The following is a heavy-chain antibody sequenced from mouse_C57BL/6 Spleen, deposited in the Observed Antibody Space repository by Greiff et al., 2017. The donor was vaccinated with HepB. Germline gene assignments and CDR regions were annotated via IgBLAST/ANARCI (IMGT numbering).Heavy chain of an antibody. CDR3: TLMVTTSWFAY. Sequence: EVQLQQSGAELVRPGASVKLSCTASGFNIKDYYMHWVKQRPEQGLEWIGRIDPEDGDTEYAPKFQGKATMTADTSSHTAYLQLSSLTSEDTAVYYCTLMVTTSWFAYWGQGTLVTVSA. J-gene: IGHJ3*01. CDR1: GFNIKDYY. CDR2: IDPEDGDT. D-gene: IGHD2-3*01. V-gene: IGHV14-1*01.